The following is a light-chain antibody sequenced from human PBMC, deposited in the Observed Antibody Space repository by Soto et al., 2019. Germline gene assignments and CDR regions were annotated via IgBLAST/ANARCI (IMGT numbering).Light chain of an antibody. CDR2: EVS. CDR3: AAWDDSLSGVV. V-gene: IGLV2-14*01. Sequence: QSALTQPASVSGSPGQSITIYCTGTSGDVGGYKFVSWYQQHPGKAPKLMIYEVSNRPSGVPDRFSGSKSGTSASLAISGLRTEDEADYYCAAWDDSLSGVVFGGGTKLTVL. CDR1: SGDVGGYKF. J-gene: IGLJ2*01.